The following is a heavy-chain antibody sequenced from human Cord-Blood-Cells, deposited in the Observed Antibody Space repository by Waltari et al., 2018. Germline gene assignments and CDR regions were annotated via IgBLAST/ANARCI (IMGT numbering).Heavy chain of an antibody. V-gene: IGHV1-24*01. CDR3: ATDPGVSIVGATMAFDI. CDR1: CYTLTELP. J-gene: IGHJ3*02. CDR2: FDPEDGET. Sequence: QVQLVQSGAEVKKPGASVKVSCKVSCYTLTELPMHWSRQAPGKGLAWMGGFDPEDGETIYAKKVQGRVTMTEDTSTDTAYMELSSLRSEDTAVYYCATDPGVSIVGATMAFDIWGQGTMVTVSS. D-gene: IGHD1-26*01.